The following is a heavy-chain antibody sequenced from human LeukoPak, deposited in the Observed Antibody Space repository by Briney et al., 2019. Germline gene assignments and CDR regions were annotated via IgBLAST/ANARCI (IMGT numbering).Heavy chain of an antibody. V-gene: IGHV4-39*02. J-gene: IGHJ4*02. CDR1: GGSISSNTYY. Sequence: PSETLSLTCTVSGGSISSNTYYWSWIRQPPGKGLEWIGSIRYSGRTYYKPSLKGRVTLSVDTSKNQLLLNLRSVTAADTAMYYCAREFNGSPDYLGQGTLVTVSS. CDR2: IRYSGRT. D-gene: IGHD6-25*01. CDR3: AREFNGSPDY.